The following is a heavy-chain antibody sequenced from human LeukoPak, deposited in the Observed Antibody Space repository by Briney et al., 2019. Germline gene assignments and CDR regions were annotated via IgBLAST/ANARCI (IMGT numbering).Heavy chain of an antibody. J-gene: IGHJ3*02. CDR3: ARVSSSSWADAFDI. D-gene: IGHD6-13*01. Sequence: GSLRLSCAASGFTFSSYSMNWVRQAPGKGLEWVSSISSSSSCIYYADSVKGRFTISRDNAKNSLYLQMNSLRAEGTAVYYCARVSSSSWADAFDIWGQGTMVTVSS. V-gene: IGHV3-21*01. CDR1: GFTFSSYS. CDR2: ISSSSSCI.